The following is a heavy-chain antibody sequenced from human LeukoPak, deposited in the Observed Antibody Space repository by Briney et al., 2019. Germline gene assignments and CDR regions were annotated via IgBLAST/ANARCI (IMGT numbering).Heavy chain of an antibody. J-gene: IGHJ4*02. CDR1: GYTFTSYG. D-gene: IGHD1/OR15-1a*01. Sequence: ASVKVSCKASGYTFTSYGISWVRQAPGQGLEWIGWISAYNGNTNYAQKLQGRVTMTTDTSTSTAYMELRSLRSDDAAVYFCARDNKAWSVDYWGQGTLVTVSS. CDR2: ISAYNGNT. V-gene: IGHV1-18*01. CDR3: ARDNKAWSVDY.